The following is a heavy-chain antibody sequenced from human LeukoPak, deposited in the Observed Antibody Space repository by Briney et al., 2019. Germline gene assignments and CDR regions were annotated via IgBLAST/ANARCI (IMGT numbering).Heavy chain of an antibody. CDR2: IIPIFGTA. Sequence: ASVKVSCKASGGTFSSYAISWVRQAPGQGLGWMGRIIPIFGTANYAQKFQGRVTITTDESTSTAYMELSSLRSEDTAVYYCARALSSGSGWYSPWGQGTLVTVSS. J-gene: IGHJ4*02. CDR3: ARALSSGSGWYSP. CDR1: GGTFSSYA. D-gene: IGHD6-19*01. V-gene: IGHV1-69*05.